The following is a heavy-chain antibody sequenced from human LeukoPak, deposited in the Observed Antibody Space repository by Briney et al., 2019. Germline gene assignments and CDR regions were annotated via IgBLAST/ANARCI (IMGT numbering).Heavy chain of an antibody. CDR3: ARDRDYGTFDY. J-gene: IGHJ4*02. CDR1: GFTFSRNG. Sequence: GGSLRLSCAASGFTFSRNGMAWVRQAPGKGLEWVSSISVSGTYIYYSDSVKGRFTISRDNAKNSLYLEMNSLRSDDTAIYYCARDRDYGTFDYWGQGTLVTVYS. V-gene: IGHV3-21*01. D-gene: IGHD4-17*01. CDR2: ISVSGTYI.